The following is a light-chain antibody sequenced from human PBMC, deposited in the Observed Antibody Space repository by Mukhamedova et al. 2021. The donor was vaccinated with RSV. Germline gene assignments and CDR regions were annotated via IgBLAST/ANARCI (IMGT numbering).Light chain of an antibody. V-gene: IGKV3-15*01. CDR2: RAS. CDR3: QQYHNWPLT. CDR1: QSVSSN. Sequence: GERATLSCRASQSVSSNLAWYQQKPGQAPRLLIYRASTRATGLPARFSGSGSGTEFTLTISSLQSEDFAVYYCQQYHNWPLTFGPG. J-gene: IGKJ5*01.